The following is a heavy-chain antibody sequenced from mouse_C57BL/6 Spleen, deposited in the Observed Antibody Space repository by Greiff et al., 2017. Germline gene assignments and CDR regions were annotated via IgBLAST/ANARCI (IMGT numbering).Heavy chain of an antibody. CDR3: ARNPPIYYDYDGDWYFDV. J-gene: IGHJ1*03. Sequence: VQLQQSVAELVRPGASVKLSCTASGFNIKNTYMHWVKQRPEQGLEWIGRIDPANGNTKYAPKFQGKATITADTSSNTAYLQLSCLTSEDTAIYYCARNPPIYYDYDGDWYFDVWGTGTTVTVSS. CDR2: IDPANGNT. CDR1: GFNIKNTY. D-gene: IGHD2-4*01. V-gene: IGHV14-3*01.